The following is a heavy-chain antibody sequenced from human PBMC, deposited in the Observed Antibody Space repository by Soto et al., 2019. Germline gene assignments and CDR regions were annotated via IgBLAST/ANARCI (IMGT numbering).Heavy chain of an antibody. J-gene: IGHJ3*01. CDR1: GFTFSYYW. CDR2: IHSDGSST. Sequence: EVQLVESGGGLVRPGGSLRLSCAASGFTFSYYWMHWVRQAPGKGLVWVSRIHSDGSSTTYADFVKGRFIISRDNARNTVDLQMNSVGVEDTAVYDCARGDRGDFDLWGQGTVVPVSS. D-gene: IGHD7-27*01. V-gene: IGHV3-74*01. CDR3: ARGDRGDFDL.